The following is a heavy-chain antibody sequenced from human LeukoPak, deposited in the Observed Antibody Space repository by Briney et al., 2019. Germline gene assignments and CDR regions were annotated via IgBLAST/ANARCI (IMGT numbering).Heavy chain of an antibody. CDR3: ARGPIGGVVLGTALGYFDP. V-gene: IGHV4-30-2*01. CDR1: GGSIHGSGWH. Sequence: SETLSLTCSVSGGSIHGSGWHWSWLRQPPGKGLEWIGYIYHCGGTYISPPLTSRVSISVDRYKNQFFLYLNYATDADTAVYYCARGPIGGVVLGTALGYFDPWGQGTLVTVSS. J-gene: IGHJ5*02. CDR2: IYHCGGT. D-gene: IGHD2-21*02.